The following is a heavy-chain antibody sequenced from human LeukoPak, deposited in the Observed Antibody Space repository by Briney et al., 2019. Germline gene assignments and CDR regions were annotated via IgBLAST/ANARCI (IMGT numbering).Heavy chain of an antibody. J-gene: IGHJ3*02. CDR1: GGTFGSYA. CDR3: VRGGDTAMLDAFDI. CDR2: IIPIFGTA. Sequence: ASVKVSCKASGGTFGSYAISGVRRAPGQGLEWLGGIIPIFGTANYAQKFQGRVTITTDESTSTAYMELSSLRSEDTAVYYCVRGGDTAMLDAFDIWGQGTMVTVSS. D-gene: IGHD5-18*01. V-gene: IGHV1-69*05.